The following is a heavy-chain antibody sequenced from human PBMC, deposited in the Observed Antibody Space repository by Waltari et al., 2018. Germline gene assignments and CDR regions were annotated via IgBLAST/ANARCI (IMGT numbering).Heavy chain of an antibody. V-gene: IGHV3-15*07. CDR1: GINFTDAW. J-gene: IGHJ4*02. CDR2: IKDKADGGTI. CDR3: LYDPSV. D-gene: IGHD5-12*01. Sequence: DVQLVESGGGLVKPGGSLRPSCSTSGINFTDAWMNWVRQAPGRGLEWIGRIKDKADGGTIDYAAPVKGRFTISRDDSKNMTYLQMNSLKPDDTGVYFCLYDPSVWGQGTLVTVSS.